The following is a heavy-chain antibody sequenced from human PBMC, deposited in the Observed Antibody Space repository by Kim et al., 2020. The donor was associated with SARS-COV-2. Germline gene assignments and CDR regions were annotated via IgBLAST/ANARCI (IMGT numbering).Heavy chain of an antibody. CDR3: AKREDVCSSTSCSDPFDY. J-gene: IGHJ4*02. Sequence: GGSLRLSCAASGFTFSSYGMHWVRQAPGKGLEWVAVISYDGSNKYYADSVKGRFTISRDNSKNTLYLQMNSLRTEDTAVYYCAKREDVCSSTSCSDPFDYWGQGTLVTVSS. V-gene: IGHV3-30*18. D-gene: IGHD2-2*01. CDR2: ISYDGSNK. CDR1: GFTFSSYG.